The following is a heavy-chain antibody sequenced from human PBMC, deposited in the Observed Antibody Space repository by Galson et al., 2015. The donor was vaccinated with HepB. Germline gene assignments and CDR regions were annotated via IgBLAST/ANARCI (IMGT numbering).Heavy chain of an antibody. V-gene: IGHV3-33*01. CDR2: IWYDGSNK. CDR3: ARESRLRLASGGDYFDY. Sequence: SLRLSCAASGFTFSSYGMHWVRQAPGKGLEWVAVIWYDGSNKYYADSVKGRFTISRDNSKNTLYLQMNSLRAEDTAVYYCARESRLRLASGGDYFDYWGQGTLVTVSS. CDR1: GFTFSSYG. J-gene: IGHJ4*02. D-gene: IGHD2-21*01.